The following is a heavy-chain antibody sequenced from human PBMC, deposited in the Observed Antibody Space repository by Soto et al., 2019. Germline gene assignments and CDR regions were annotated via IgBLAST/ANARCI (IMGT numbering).Heavy chain of an antibody. Sequence: EVQLLESGGGLVQPGGSLRLSCAASGFTFSSYAMSWVRQAPGKGLEWVSAISGSGGSTYYADSVKGRFTISRDNSKNTLYLQMNSLRAEDTAVYYCASNSGWFYNMDVWGKGTTITVSS. CDR1: GFTFSSYA. CDR3: ASNSGWFYNMDV. J-gene: IGHJ6*03. V-gene: IGHV3-23*01. CDR2: ISGSGGST. D-gene: IGHD6-19*01.